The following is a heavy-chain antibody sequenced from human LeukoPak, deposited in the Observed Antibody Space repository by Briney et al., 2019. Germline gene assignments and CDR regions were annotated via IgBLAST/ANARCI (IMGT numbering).Heavy chain of an antibody. V-gene: IGHV7-4-1*02. Sequence: ASVKVSCKASGYTFTSITINWVRQAPGQGLEWMGWINTNTGNPTYAQGFTGRFVFSSDTSVSTAFLQISSLKAEDTAIYYCVRGYDTTGFFSYWGQGTLSPSPQ. D-gene: IGHD3-22*01. J-gene: IGHJ4*02. CDR3: VRGYDTTGFFSY. CDR1: GYTFTSIT. CDR2: INTNTGNP.